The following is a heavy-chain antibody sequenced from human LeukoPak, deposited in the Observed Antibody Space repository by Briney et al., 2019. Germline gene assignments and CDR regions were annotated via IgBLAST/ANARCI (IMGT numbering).Heavy chain of an antibody. CDR3: ARVTYYYGSGADY. J-gene: IGHJ4*02. CDR1: GGSISSGGYY. D-gene: IGHD3-10*01. Sequence: SETLSLTCTVSGGSISSGGYYWSWIRQHPGKGLEWIGYIYYSGSTYYNPSLKSRVTISVDTSKNQFSLKLSSVTAADTAVYYCARVTYYYGSGADYWGQGTLVTVSS. V-gene: IGHV4-31*03. CDR2: IYYSGST.